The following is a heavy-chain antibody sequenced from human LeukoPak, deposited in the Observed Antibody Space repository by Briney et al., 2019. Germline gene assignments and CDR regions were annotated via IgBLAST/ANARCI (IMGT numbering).Heavy chain of an antibody. V-gene: IGHV3-30*04. D-gene: IGHD5-12*01. Sequence: GRSLRLSCAASGFTFSSYAMHWVRQAPGKGLEWVAVISYDGSNKYYADSVRGRFTISRDNSKNTLYLQMNSLRAEDTAVYYCARDYEGTFDIWGQGTMVTVSS. CDR2: ISYDGSNK. J-gene: IGHJ3*02. CDR1: GFTFSSYA. CDR3: ARDYEGTFDI.